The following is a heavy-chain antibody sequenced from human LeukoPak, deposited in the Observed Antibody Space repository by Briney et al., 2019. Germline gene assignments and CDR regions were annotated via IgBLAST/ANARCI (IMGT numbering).Heavy chain of an antibody. V-gene: IGHV3-23*01. CDR1: GFTFSSYA. D-gene: IGHD3-22*01. Sequence: GGSLRLSCAASGFTFSSYAMSWVRQAPGKGLEWVSAISGSGGSTYYVDSVKGRFTISRDNSKNTLYLQMNSLRAEDTAVYYCAKVERDYDSSGSCLDYWGQGTLVTVSS. CDR3: AKVERDYDSSGSCLDY. J-gene: IGHJ4*02. CDR2: ISGSGGST.